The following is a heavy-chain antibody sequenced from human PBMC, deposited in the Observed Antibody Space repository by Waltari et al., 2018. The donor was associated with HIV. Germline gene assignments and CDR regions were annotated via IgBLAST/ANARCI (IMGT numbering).Heavy chain of an antibody. Sequence: QVQLVQSGAEVKKPGASVKVSCKASGYTFPDYYVPWVRQAPGQGLEWMGWINSYTGATYYRQRFQGRVSMTRDTSINTAYMELRRLTSDDTATYYCARDVDVGATDYWGQGTLVTVSS. J-gene: IGHJ4*02. CDR1: GYTFPDYY. CDR3: ARDVDVGATDY. CDR2: INSYTGAT. D-gene: IGHD1-26*01. V-gene: IGHV1-2*02.